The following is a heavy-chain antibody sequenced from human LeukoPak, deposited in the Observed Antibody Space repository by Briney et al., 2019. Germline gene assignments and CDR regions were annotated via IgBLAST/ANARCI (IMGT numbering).Heavy chain of an antibody. D-gene: IGHD3-3*01. CDR3: ARHYDFWSGYYVDY. J-gene: IGHJ4*02. CDR2: IYYSGST. CDR1: GGSISISSYY. V-gene: IGHV4-39*01. Sequence: PSETLSPTCTVSGGSISISSYYWGWIRQPPGKGLEWIGSIYYSGSTYYNPSLKSRVTISVDTSKNQFSLKLSSVTAADTAVYYCARHYDFWSGYYVDYWGQGTLVTVSS.